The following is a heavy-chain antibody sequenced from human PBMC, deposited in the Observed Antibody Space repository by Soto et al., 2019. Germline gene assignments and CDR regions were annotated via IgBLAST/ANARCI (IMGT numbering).Heavy chain of an antibody. CDR1: GYSFKTFW. V-gene: IGHV5-51*01. CDR2: IYPDDSDI. D-gene: IGHD2-8*01. J-gene: IGHJ4*02. CDR3: ARVRNNGGDGFFDL. Sequence: GESLKISCRASGYSFKTFWLGWVRQMPGKGLEWMAMIYPDDSDIKYSPSFEGQVTISVDRSITTAYLQWSSLRASDSGMFYCARVRNNGGDGFFDLWGQGTLVTVSS.